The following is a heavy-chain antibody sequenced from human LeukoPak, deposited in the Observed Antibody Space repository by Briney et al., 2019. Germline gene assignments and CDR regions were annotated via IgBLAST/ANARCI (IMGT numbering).Heavy chain of an antibody. CDR2: ISYDGSNK. D-gene: IGHD3-10*01. Sequence: GGSLRLSCAASGFTFSSYGMHWVRQAPGKGLEWVAVISYDGSNKYYADSVKGRFTISRDNSKNTLYLQMNSLRAEDTAVYYCVFEGRADAFDIWGQGTMVTVSS. CDR3: VFEGRADAFDI. V-gene: IGHV3-30*03. J-gene: IGHJ3*02. CDR1: GFTFSSYG.